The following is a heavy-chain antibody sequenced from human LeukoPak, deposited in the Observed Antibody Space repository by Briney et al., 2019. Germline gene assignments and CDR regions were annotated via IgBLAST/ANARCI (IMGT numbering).Heavy chain of an antibody. Sequence: SETLSLTCTVSGDSITSYYWSWIRQPPGRGLEWIGYIYYSGSTNYNPSLKSRVTISVDTSKNQFSLKLSSVTAADTAVYYCATVTYYYDSSGYYDGDYWGQGTLVTVSS. CDR2: IYYSGST. CDR3: ATVTYYYDSSGYYDGDY. J-gene: IGHJ4*02. D-gene: IGHD3-22*01. CDR1: GDSITSYY. V-gene: IGHV4-59*01.